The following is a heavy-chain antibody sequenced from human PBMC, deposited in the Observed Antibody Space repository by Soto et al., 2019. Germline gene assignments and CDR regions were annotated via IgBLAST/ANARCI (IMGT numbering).Heavy chain of an antibody. D-gene: IGHD3-10*01. CDR3: ARGGSKNYYGSGRYYYYGTDV. CDR2: INHSGST. CDR1: CGSFSGYY. J-gene: IGHJ6*02. V-gene: IGHV4-34*01. Sequence: SETLSLTCAVYCGSFSGYYWSWIRQPPGKGLEWMGEINHSGSTNYNPSLKSRVTISVDTSKNQFSLKLSSVTAADTAVYYCARGGSKNYYGSGRYYYYGTDVWGQGTTVTVSS.